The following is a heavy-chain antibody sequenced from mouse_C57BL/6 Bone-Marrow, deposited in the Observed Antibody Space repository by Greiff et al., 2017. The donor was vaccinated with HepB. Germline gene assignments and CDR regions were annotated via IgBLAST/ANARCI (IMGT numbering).Heavy chain of an antibody. D-gene: IGHD1-1*01. CDR2: IYPRSGNT. V-gene: IGHV1-81*01. Sequence: VQLQQSGAELAKPGASVKLSCKASGYTFTSYGISWVKQRTGQGLEWIGEIYPRSGNTYYNEKFKGKATLTADKSSSTAYMEFRRLTCEDSAVYFCARYRYCGSRYRYFDVWCTGTTVTVSS. CDR1: GYTFTSYG. J-gene: IGHJ1*03. CDR3: ARYRYCGSRYRYFDV.